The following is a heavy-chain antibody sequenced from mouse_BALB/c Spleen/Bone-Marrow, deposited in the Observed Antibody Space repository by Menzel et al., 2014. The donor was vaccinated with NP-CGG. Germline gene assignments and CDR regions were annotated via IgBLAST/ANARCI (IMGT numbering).Heavy chain of an antibody. CDR2: IGTGRGT. D-gene: IGHD2-1*01. Sequence: VQLVESGPGLVAPSQSLSITCTVSGFSLKNYGVHWVRRPPGKGLEWLGVIGTGRGTNYNSALMSRLSISKDNSKSQVFLKMNSLQTDDTAMYYCARDRAYGNWYFDVWGAGTTVTVSS. J-gene: IGHJ1*01. CDR1: GFSLKNYG. V-gene: IGHV2-9*02. CDR3: ARDRAYGNWYFDV.